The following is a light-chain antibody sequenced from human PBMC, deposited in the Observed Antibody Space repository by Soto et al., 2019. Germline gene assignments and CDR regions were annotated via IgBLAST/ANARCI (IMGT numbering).Light chain of an antibody. V-gene: IGLV2-23*02. CDR3: SSNAGSSPYV. CDR1: SSDVGSYNL. Sequence: QSVLTQPASVSGSPGQSITISCTGTSSDVGSYNLVSWYQQHPGKAPKLMIYEVSKRPSGVSNRFSGSKSGNTASLTISGLQAEDEADYYCSSNAGSSPYVFGTGTKVTV. J-gene: IGLJ1*01. CDR2: EVS.